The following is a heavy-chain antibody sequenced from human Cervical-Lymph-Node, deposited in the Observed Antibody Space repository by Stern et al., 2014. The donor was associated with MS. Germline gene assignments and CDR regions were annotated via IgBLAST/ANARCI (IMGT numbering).Heavy chain of an antibody. CDR3: ARSTVKGFDH. V-gene: IGHV1-46*04. D-gene: IGHD4-17*01. CDR1: GYTFTSYY. J-gene: IGHJ4*02. Sequence: VQLVQSGAEVKKPGASVKVSCKASGYTFTSYYMHWVRQAPGQGLEWMGMISPSDGSTTYTQKLQDRVIMTRDTSTTAVYMELSGLTSGDTAVYYCARSTVKGFDHWGQGTLVTVSS. CDR2: ISPSDGST.